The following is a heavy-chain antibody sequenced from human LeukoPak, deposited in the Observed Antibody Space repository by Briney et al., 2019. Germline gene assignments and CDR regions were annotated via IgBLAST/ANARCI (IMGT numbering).Heavy chain of an antibody. CDR2: IYHTGST. CDR3: TREDPSWNYADS. Sequence: PSETLSLTCTVSGYSISSGYYWGWIRQPPGKGLEWIGNIYHTGSTYYNPSLKSRVTISVDTSENQFSLKLSSLTAADTAVYFCTREDPSWNYADSWGQGTLVTVSS. CDR1: GYSISSGYY. V-gene: IGHV4-38-2*02. J-gene: IGHJ4*02. D-gene: IGHD1-1*01.